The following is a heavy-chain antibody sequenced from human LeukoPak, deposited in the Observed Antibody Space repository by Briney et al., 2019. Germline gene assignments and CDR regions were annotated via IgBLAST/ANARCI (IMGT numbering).Heavy chain of an antibody. D-gene: IGHD5-12*01. V-gene: IGHV3-48*01. Sequence: GGSLRLSXAASGFTFSSYSMNWVCQAPGKGLEWVSYISSSSSTIYYADSVKGRFTISRDNAKNSLYLQMNSLRAEDTAVYYCATDPYSGYDLQAFDYWGQGTLVTVSS. J-gene: IGHJ4*02. CDR3: ATDPYSGYDLQAFDY. CDR1: GFTFSSYS. CDR2: ISSSSSTI.